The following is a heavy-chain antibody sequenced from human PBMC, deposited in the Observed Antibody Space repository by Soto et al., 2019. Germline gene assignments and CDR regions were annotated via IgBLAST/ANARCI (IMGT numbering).Heavy chain of an antibody. J-gene: IGHJ6*02. CDR2: INPSGGST. D-gene: IGHD6-13*01. V-gene: IGHV1-46*01. Sequence: ASVKVSCKASGYTFTSYYMHWVRQAPGQGLEWMGIINPSGGSTSYAQKFQGRVTMTRDTSTSTVYMELSSLRSEDTAVYYCARDSSSSRYYYYGTDVWGQRTTVTVSS. CDR3: ARDSSSSRYYYYGTDV. CDR1: GYTFTSYY.